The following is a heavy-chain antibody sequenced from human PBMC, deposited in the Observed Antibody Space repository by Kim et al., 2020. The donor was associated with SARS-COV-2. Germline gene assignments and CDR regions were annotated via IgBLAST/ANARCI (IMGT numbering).Heavy chain of an antibody. V-gene: IGHV3-23*03. CDR3: AKVEQQLAYYFDY. Sequence: GGSLRLSCAASGFTFSSYAMSWVRQAPGKGLEWVSVIYSGGSSTYYADSVKGRFTISRDNSKNTLYLQMNSLRAEDTAVYYCAKVEQQLAYYFDYWGQGTLVTVSS. CDR2: IYSGGSST. CDR1: GFTFSSYA. J-gene: IGHJ4*02. D-gene: IGHD6-13*01.